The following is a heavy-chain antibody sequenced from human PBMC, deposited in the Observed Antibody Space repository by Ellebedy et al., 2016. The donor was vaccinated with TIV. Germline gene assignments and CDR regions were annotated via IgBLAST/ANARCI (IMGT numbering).Heavy chain of an antibody. CDR2: IFSAADGGAT. D-gene: IGHD4-23*01. J-gene: IGHJ4*02. CDR3: ARDAAGNGGKLDY. CDR1: GFTVTTNY. Sequence: PGGSLRLSCAASGFTVTTNYMNWVRQAPGRGLEWVSVIFSAADGGATHYADSGKGRFTISRDSSKNTLYLQMNSLRAEDTAVYYCARDAAGNGGKLDYWGQGALVTVSS. V-gene: IGHV3-53*01.